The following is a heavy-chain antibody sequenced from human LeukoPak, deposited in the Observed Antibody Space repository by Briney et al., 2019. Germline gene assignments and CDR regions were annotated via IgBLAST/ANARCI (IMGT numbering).Heavy chain of an antibody. CDR3: ARDPPVTYGGVAFDI. V-gene: IGHV4-39*07. D-gene: IGHD4-23*01. J-gene: IGHJ3*02. CDR2: IYYSGST. CDR1: GGSIGSSSYY. Sequence: SETLSLTCTVSGGSIGSSSYYWGWIRQPPGKGLEWIGSIYYSGSTYYNPSLKSRVTISVDTSKNQFSLKLSSVTAADTAVYFCARDPPVTYGGVAFDIWGQGTMVTVSS.